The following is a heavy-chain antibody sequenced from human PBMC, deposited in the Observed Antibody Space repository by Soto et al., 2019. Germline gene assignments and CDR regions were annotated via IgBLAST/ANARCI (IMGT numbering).Heavy chain of an antibody. D-gene: IGHD1-1*01. CDR3: AKDRAFNKFSGLFLLVDV. J-gene: IGHJ6*01. V-gene: IGHV3-23*01. CDR2: MSGSGSNK. Sequence: EKGLEWVSVMSGSGSNKYYAESVKGRFTISRDNSKNTLSMQMNRLRVEDTAVYYCAKDRAFNKFSGLFLLVDVWGPGPTVIVS.